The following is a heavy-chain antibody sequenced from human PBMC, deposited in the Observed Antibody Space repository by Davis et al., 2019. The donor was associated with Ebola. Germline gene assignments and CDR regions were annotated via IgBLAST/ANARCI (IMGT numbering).Heavy chain of an antibody. CDR1: GGSISSSNW. V-gene: IGHV4-4*02. CDR2: IYHSGST. CDR3: ARDQGSSSWRGYGMDV. D-gene: IGHD6-13*01. Sequence: MPSETLSLTCTVSGGSISSSNWWSWVRQPPGKGLEWIGEIYHSGSTNYNPSLKSRVTISVDKSKNQFSLKLSSVTAADTAVYYCARDQGSSSWRGYGMDVWGQGTTVTVSS. J-gene: IGHJ6*02.